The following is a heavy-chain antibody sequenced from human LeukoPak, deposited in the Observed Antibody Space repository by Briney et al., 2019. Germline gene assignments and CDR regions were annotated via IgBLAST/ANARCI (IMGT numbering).Heavy chain of an antibody. D-gene: IGHD4-11*01. V-gene: IGHV4-34*01. Sequence: SETLSLTCAVYGGSFSGYYWSWIRQPPGKGLEWIGEINHSGSTNYNPFLKSRVTISVDTSKNQFSLKLSSVTAADTAVYYCARDATVTGYFDLWGRGTLVTVSS. CDR3: ARDATVTGYFDL. CDR2: INHSGST. CDR1: GGSFSGYY. J-gene: IGHJ2*01.